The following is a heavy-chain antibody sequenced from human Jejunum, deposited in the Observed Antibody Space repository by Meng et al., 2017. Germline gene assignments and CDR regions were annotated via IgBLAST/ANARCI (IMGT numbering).Heavy chain of an antibody. CDR3: ARLKLLEYLSYGLPYFEY. CDR1: CGAFNGGY. CDR2: INQSGLT. V-gene: IGHV4-34*02. D-gene: IGHD1-1*01. J-gene: IGHJ4*02. Sequence: QVLLQQGGAVSLKPSETLSLSCAVDCGAFNGGYWSWYRQSPGRGLEWIGEINQSGLTHYNPSLMGRATLSVDPSKQQFSLELKSMTAADTAVYYCARLKLLEYLSYGLPYFEYWGQGGLVTVSS.